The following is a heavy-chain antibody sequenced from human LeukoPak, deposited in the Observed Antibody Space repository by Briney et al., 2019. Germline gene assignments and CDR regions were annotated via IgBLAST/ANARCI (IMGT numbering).Heavy chain of an antibody. D-gene: IGHD6-19*01. V-gene: IGHV3-23*01. CDR3: AKKYGVTVYGSGLNYFDY. J-gene: IGHJ4*02. CDR1: GFTFSSYA. Sequence: GGSLRLSCAASGFTFSSYAMSWVRQAPGKSLEWVSGIGGSGSRTYYADSVKGRFTISRDNSKNALYLQMNSLRAEDTAIYYCAKKYGVTVYGSGLNYFDYWGQGTLVTVSS. CDR2: IGGSGSRT.